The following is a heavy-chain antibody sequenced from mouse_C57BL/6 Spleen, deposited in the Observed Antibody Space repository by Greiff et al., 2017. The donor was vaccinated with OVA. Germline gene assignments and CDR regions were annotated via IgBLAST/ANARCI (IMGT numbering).Heavy chain of an antibody. J-gene: IGHJ2*01. V-gene: IGHV1-82*01. D-gene: IGHD1-1*01. CDR1: GYAFSSSW. CDR3: ARWGFITTVEDY. Sequence: QVQLQQSGPELVKPGASVKISCKASGYAFSSSWMNWVKQRLGKGLEWIGRIYPGDGDTNYNGKFKGKATLTADKSSSTAYMQLSSLTSEDSAVYFCARWGFITTVEDYWGQGTTLTVSS. CDR2: IYPGDGDT.